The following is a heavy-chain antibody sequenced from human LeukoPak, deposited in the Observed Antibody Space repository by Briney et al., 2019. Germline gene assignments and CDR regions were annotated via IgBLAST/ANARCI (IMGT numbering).Heavy chain of an antibody. J-gene: IGHJ3*02. V-gene: IGHV4-34*01. D-gene: IGHD3-9*01. Sequence: PSQTLSLTCALYGGSFSGYYWSWIRQPPGRGLEWIGEINHSGSTNYNPSLKSRVPISVDTSKNQFSLKLSSVTAADTAVYYCAAATYYDILTGTTDAFDIWGQGTMVTVSS. CDR1: GGSFSGYY. CDR3: AAATYYDILTGTTDAFDI. CDR2: INHSGST.